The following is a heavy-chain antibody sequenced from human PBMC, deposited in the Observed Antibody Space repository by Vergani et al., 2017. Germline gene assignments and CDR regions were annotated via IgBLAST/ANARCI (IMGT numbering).Heavy chain of an antibody. V-gene: IGHV3-30*02. J-gene: IGHJ4*02. Sequence: QVQLVESGGGVVQPGGSLRLSCAASGFTFSAYAMHWVRQAPGKGLEWVAFIRYDGSNRYYAESVKGRFTISRDNSKNTLYLQMNSLRPEDTAVYYCAKDPDYWGQGTLVTVSS. CDR2: IRYDGSNR. CDR3: AKDPDY. CDR1: GFTFSAYA.